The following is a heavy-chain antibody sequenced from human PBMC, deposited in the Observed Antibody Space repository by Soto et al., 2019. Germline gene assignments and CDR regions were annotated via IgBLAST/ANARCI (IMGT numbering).Heavy chain of an antibody. Sequence: QVHLVQSGAEGKKPGASVKVSCKASGYTFTSYGITWVRQAPGQGLEWMGWISAHNGNTDYAQKLQGRVIVTRDTSTSTAYMELRSLISDDTAAYYCARGRYGDYWGQGALVTVSS. CDR2: ISAHNGNT. D-gene: IGHD1-1*01. CDR1: GYTFTSYG. V-gene: IGHV1-18*01. J-gene: IGHJ4*02. CDR3: ARGRYGDY.